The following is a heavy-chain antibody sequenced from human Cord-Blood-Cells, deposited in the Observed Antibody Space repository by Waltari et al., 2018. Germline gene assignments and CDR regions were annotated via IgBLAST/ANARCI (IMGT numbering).Heavy chain of an antibody. J-gene: IGHJ4*02. V-gene: IGHV1-2*02. CDR2: INPNSGGT. CDR1: GYTFTGYY. D-gene: IGHD3-3*01. CDR3: ARVTDGFEHYDFWSGYYKAFDY. Sequence: QVPLVQSGAELKKPGASVKVSCTASGYTFTGYYMHWVRQAPGQGLEGMGWINPNSGGTNYAQKFQGRVTMTRDTSISTAYMELSRLRSDDTAVYYCARVTDGFEHYDFWSGYYKAFDYWGQGTLVTVSS.